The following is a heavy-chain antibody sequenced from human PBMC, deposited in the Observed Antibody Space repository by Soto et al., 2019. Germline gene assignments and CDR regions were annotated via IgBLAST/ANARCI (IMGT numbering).Heavy chain of an antibody. D-gene: IGHD1-1*01. CDR1: GFTFITYA. V-gene: IGHV3-23*01. CDR2: VSGSGDST. J-gene: IGHJ4*02. CDR3: ARNHADNVVYFSDS. Sequence: PGGSLRLSCAASGFTFITYAMNWVRQAPGKGLEWVSGVSGSGDSTYYADSVKGRFTISRDNSKNTLFLQMNSLRVDDTAIYYCARNHADNVVYFSDSWRQRTLVTVSS.